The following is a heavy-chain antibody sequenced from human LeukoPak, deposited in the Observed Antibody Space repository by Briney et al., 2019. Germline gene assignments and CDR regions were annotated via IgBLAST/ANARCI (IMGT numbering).Heavy chain of an antibody. V-gene: IGHV7-4-1*02. J-gene: IGHJ6*03. CDR1: GYTFTSYA. D-gene: IGHD6-19*01. Sequence: GASVKVSCKASGYTFTSYAMNWVRQAPGQGLEWMGWINTNTGNPTYAQGFTGRFVFSLDTSVSTAYLQISSLKAEDTAVYYCARDISSGWYYYYYMDVWGKGTTVTVSS. CDR3: ARDISSGWYYYYYMDV. CDR2: INTNTGNP.